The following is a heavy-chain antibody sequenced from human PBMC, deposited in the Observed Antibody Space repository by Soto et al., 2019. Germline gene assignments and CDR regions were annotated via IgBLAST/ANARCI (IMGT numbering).Heavy chain of an antibody. CDR2: LWIDGNGE. J-gene: IGHJ3*02. V-gene: IGHV3-33*01. CDR3: ARGLTKVEGGAFDI. D-gene: IGHD3-16*01. Sequence: QVHLVESGGGVVQPGRSLRLSCAASGFSFSLSGMHWVRQAPGKGLEWVAVLWIDGNGEDYAASVKGRFTISRDNSKSTLYLQMDSLRADDTAMYYCARGLTKVEGGAFDIWGQGTMVTISS. CDR1: GFSFSLSG.